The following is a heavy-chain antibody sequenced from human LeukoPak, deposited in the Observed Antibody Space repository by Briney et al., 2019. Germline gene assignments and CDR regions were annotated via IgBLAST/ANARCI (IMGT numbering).Heavy chain of an antibody. J-gene: IGHJ4*02. Sequence: GRSLRLSCAASGFTFSSYAMHWVRQAPGKGLEWVAVISYDGSNKYYADSVKGRFTISRDNSKNTLYLQMNSLRAEDTAVYYCARGLVNEYSYVDYWGQGTLVTVSS. CDR1: GFTFSSYA. V-gene: IGHV3-30*04. D-gene: IGHD5-18*01. CDR3: ARGLVNEYSYVDY. CDR2: ISYDGSNK.